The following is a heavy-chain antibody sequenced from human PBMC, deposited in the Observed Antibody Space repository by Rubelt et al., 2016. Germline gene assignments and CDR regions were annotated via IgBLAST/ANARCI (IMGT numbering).Heavy chain of an antibody. J-gene: IGHJ6*02. Sequence: QVQLQESGPGLVKPSGTLSLTCAVSGGSISSSNWWSWVRQPPGKGLEWIGEIYHSGSTNYNPSLKSRVTISVDTSKNQFSLKLSSVTAADTAVYYCARGFITTFDDYYYGMDVWGQGTTVTVSS. CDR3: ARGFITTFDDYYYGMDV. CDR1: GGSISSSNW. V-gene: IGHV4-4*02. CDR2: IYHSGST. D-gene: IGHD3-3*01.